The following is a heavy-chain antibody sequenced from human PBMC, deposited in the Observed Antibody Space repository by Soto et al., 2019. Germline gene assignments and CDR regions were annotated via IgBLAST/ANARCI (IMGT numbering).Heavy chain of an antibody. D-gene: IGHD2-21*02. Sequence: ETLSLTCAVYGGSFSGYYWSWIRQPPGKGLEWIGEINHSGSTNYNPSLKSRVTISVDTSKNQFSLKLSSVTAADTAVYYCARELVVTPYYYYYGMDVWGQGTTVTVSS. CDR1: GGSFSGYY. CDR3: ARELVVTPYYYYYGMDV. CDR2: INHSGST. V-gene: IGHV4-34*01. J-gene: IGHJ6*02.